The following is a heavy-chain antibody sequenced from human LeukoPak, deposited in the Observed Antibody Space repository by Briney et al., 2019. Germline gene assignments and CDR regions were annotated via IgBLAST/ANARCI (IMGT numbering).Heavy chain of an antibody. Sequence: SETLSLTCTVSGGSISSYYWSWIRQPPGKGLEWIGYIYYSGSTNYNPSLKSRVTISVDTSKNQFSLKLSSVTAADTAVYYCARDTGAHYYYDSSGYYDYWGQGTLVTVSS. D-gene: IGHD3-22*01. CDR3: ARDTGAHYYYDSSGYYDY. CDR1: GGSISSYY. V-gene: IGHV4-59*01. CDR2: IYYSGST. J-gene: IGHJ4*02.